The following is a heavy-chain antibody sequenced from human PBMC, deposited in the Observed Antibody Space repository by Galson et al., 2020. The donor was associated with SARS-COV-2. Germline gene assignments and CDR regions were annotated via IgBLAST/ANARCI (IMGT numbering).Heavy chain of an antibody. V-gene: IGHV4-39*01. CDR2: IYYSGST. Sequence: SETLSLTCTVPGGSISSSSYYWGWIRQPPGKGLEWIGSIYYSGSTYYNPSLKSRVTISVDTSKNQFSLKLSSVTAADTAVYYCARTQDVFYERFLEWLSYDAFDIWGQGTMVTVSS. CDR1: GGSISSSSYY. D-gene: IGHD3-3*01. CDR3: ARTQDVFYERFLEWLSYDAFDI. J-gene: IGHJ3*02.